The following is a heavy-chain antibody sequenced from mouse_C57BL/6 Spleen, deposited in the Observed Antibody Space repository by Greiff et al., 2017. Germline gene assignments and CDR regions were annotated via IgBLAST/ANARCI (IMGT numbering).Heavy chain of an antibody. CDR2: IYPRSGNT. Sequence: VKLQESGAELARPGASVKLSCKASGYTFTSYGISWVKQRTGQGLEWIGEIYPRSGNTYYNEKFKGKATLTADKSSSTAYMELRSLTSEDSAVYFCAGAEDGYSLAMDYWGQGTSVTVSS. J-gene: IGHJ4*01. CDR1: GYTFTSYG. V-gene: IGHV1-81*01. CDR3: AGAEDGYSLAMDY. D-gene: IGHD2-3*01.